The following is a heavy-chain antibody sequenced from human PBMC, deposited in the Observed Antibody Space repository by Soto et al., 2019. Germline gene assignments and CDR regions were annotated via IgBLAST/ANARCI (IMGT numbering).Heavy chain of an antibody. V-gene: IGHV3-20*04. J-gene: IGHJ4*02. Sequence: PGGSLRLSCAASGFTFDDSGMSWVRQAPGKGLEWVSGINWNGGSTAYADAVKGRFTISRDNANNSLYLQMNSLRAEDTALYYCARAQGVIAVASWYGGLLNWGQGTLVTAPQ. CDR3: ARAQGVIAVASWYGGLLN. CDR1: GFTFDDSG. CDR2: INWNGGST. D-gene: IGHD6-13*01.